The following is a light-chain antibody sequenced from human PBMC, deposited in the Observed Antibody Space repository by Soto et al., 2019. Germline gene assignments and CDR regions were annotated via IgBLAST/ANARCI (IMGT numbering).Light chain of an antibody. CDR1: QSISSW. Sequence: DIQMTQSPSTLSASVGDRVTITCRASQSISSWLAWYQQKPGKAPKLLIYDASSLESGVPSRFSGSGSGTEFTLTISSLQPDDFAVYYCLQDYNLPVTFGQGTRLEIK. J-gene: IGKJ5*01. CDR3: LQDYNLPVT. V-gene: IGKV1-5*01. CDR2: DAS.